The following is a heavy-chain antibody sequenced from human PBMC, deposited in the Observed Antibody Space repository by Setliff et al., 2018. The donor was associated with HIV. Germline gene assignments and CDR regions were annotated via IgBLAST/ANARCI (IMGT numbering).Heavy chain of an antibody. V-gene: IGHV4-39*07. CDR2: IYYDGRT. D-gene: IGHD3-16*01. J-gene: IGHJ5*01. CDR3: AKGGAVSADFDS. CDR1: GGSIRTGAYY. Sequence: NPSETLSLTCTVSGGSIRTGAYYWGWIRRPPGKGLEWIGSIYYDGRTFYKPSLKSRLTISVDTSKNQFSLSLNSVTAADTAVYFCAKGGAVSADFDSWGQGTLVTVSS.